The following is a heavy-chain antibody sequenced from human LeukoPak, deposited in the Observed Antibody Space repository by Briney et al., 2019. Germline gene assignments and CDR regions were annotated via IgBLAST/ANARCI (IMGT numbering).Heavy chain of an antibody. Sequence: SETLSLTCTVSGGSISSSSYYWGWIRQPPGKGLEWIGSIYYSGSTYYNPSLKSRVTISVDTSKNQFSLKLSSVTAADTAVYYCARDGVGGYSGYEGDYWGQGTLVTVSS. J-gene: IGHJ4*02. CDR3: ARDGVGGYSGYEGDY. D-gene: IGHD5-12*01. V-gene: IGHV4-39*07. CDR1: GGSISSSSYY. CDR2: IYYSGST.